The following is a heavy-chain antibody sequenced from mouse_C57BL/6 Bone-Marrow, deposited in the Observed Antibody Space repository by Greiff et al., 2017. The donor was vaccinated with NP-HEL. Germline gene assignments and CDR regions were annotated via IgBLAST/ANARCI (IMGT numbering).Heavy chain of an antibody. CDR3: ARSPLYYDYDPF. V-gene: IGHV1-55*01. D-gene: IGHD2-4*01. J-gene: IGHJ3*01. CDR2: IYPGSGST. Sequence: VQLQQSGAELVKPGASVKMSCKASGYTFTSYWITWVKQRPGQGLEWIGDIYPGSGSTNYNEKFKSKATLTVDTSSSTAYMQLSSLTSEDSAVYYCARSPLYYDYDPFWGQGTLVTVSA. CDR1: GYTFTSYW.